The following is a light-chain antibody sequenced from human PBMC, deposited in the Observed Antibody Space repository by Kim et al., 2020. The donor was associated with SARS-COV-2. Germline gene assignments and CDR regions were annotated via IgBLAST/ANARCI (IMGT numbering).Light chain of an antibody. Sequence: ENVLTQSPGTLSLSPGERATLSCRASQSVTNSYLAWYQQKPGQAPRLLIYAASSRATGIPDRFSGSGSGTDFTLTISRLEPEDFAVYYCQQYGSSPLTFGGGTKVDIK. CDR2: AAS. J-gene: IGKJ4*01. V-gene: IGKV3-20*01. CDR1: QSVTNSY. CDR3: QQYGSSPLT.